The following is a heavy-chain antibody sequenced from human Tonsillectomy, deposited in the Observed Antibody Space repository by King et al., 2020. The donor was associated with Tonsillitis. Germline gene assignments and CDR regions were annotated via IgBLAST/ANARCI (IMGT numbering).Heavy chain of an antibody. CDR3: ASRQAVRPSYYYYMDV. CDR1: VGSIRSYF. CDR2: IYYSGAT. J-gene: IGHJ6*03. Sequence: QLQESGPGLVRPSETLSLTCTVSVGSIRSYFWSWIRQPPGKGLECIVYIYYSGATNYNPSLTSRVTISVATSKNQFSLKLPAVTAADTAVYYCASRQAVRPSYYYYMDVWGKGTTVTVSS. V-gene: IGHV4-59*08. D-gene: IGHD6-6*01.